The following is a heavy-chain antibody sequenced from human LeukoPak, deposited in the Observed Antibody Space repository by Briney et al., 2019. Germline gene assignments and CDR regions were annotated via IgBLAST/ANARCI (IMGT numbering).Heavy chain of an antibody. Sequence: GGSLRLSCAASGFTFSSYGMHWVRQAPGKGLEWVAVISYDGSNKYYADSVKGRLTISRDNSKNTLYLQMNSLRAEDTAVYYCAREVYDFWRKGYYFDYWGQGTLVTVSS. CDR3: AREVYDFWRKGYYFDY. CDR2: ISYDGSNK. V-gene: IGHV3-30*03. D-gene: IGHD3-3*01. CDR1: GFTFSSYG. J-gene: IGHJ4*02.